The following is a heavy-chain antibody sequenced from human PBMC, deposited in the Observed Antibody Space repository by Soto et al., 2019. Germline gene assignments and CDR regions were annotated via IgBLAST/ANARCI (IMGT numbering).Heavy chain of an antibody. CDR2: INGYGHGA. V-gene: IGHV1-18*01. J-gene: IGHJ4*02. CDR3: VRDLHGDFYS. CDR1: GYSFTTYG. Sequence: QVQLVQSGAEVRQPGASVKVYCKASGYSFTTYGMSWVRQAPGQGLEYMGWINGYGHGAKYVQRFQGRFSMTTDTSTNTVYMGLRSLTSDDTAVCYCVRDLHGDFYSWGQGTVVIVSP. D-gene: IGHD3-10*01.